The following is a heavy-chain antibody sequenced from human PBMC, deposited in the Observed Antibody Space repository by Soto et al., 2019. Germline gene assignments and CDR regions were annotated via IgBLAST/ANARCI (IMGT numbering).Heavy chain of an antibody. CDR2: ISSFNGS. J-gene: IGHJ4*02. V-gene: IGHV1-18*01. CDR3: ARDLRGFCRSANCDGDFDY. D-gene: IGHD2-2*01. Sequence: QGQLVQSGAEVKKSGATVKVSCEASGFVFSSYGINWVRQAPGQGLEWMGWISSFNGSKYAQKFQDRVTLTTDTPTSTAYLELRGLKSDDTAVYYCARDLRGFCRSANCDGDFDYWGQGALISVSS. CDR1: GFVFSSYG.